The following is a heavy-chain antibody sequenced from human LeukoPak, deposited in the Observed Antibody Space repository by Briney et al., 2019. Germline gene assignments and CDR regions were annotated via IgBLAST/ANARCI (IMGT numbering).Heavy chain of an antibody. CDR2: INHSGST. J-gene: IGHJ4*02. V-gene: IGHV4-34*01. CDR3: ARGIRWNDY. Sequence: NASETLSLTCAVYGGSFSGYYWSWIRQPPGKGLEWIGEINHSGSTNYNPSLKSRVTISVDTSKNQFSLRLTSVTAADTAVYYCARGIRWNDYWGQGTLVTVSS. D-gene: IGHD4-23*01. CDR1: GGSFSGYY.